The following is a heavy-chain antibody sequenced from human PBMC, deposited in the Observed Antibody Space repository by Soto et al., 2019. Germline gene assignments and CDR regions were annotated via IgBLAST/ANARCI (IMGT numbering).Heavy chain of an antibody. CDR1: GFTFSNYD. CDR3: TREIAATNHLDY. J-gene: IGHJ4*02. V-gene: IGHV3-13*01. D-gene: IGHD2-15*01. CDR2: IGTAGDT. Sequence: EVQRLESGGGLVQPGGSLRLSCAASGFTFSNYDMHWVRQATGKGLEWVSAIGTAGDTYYPGSVKGRFTISRENAKNSLYLQMNSLRAEDTAVYYCTREIAATNHLDYWGQRTLVTVSS.